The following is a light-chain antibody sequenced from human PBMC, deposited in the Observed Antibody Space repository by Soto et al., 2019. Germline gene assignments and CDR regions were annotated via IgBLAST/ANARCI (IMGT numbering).Light chain of an antibody. CDR3: CSYAGTRTFDVI. CDR1: SSDVGTYNF. Sequence: QSVLTQPASVSGSPGQSITISCTGTSSDVGTYNFVSWYQQHPGQAPKLMIYEGTKRPSGVSNRFSGSKSGNTASLTISGLQAEDEADYYCCSYAGTRTFDVIFGGGTKLTVL. J-gene: IGLJ2*01. CDR2: EGT. V-gene: IGLV2-23*03.